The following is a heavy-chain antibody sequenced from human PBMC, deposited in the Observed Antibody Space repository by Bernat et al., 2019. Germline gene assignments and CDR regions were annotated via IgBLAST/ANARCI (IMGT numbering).Heavy chain of an antibody. V-gene: IGHV3-15*01. CDR2: IKSKTDGGTT. J-gene: IGHJ4*02. CDR3: TTAGSGWPPFDY. D-gene: IGHD6-19*01. Sequence: VQLVESGGGLVKPGGSLRLSCAASGFTFSNAWMSWVRQAPGKGLEWVGRIKSKTDGGTTDYAAPVKGRFTISRDDSKNMLYLQMNSLKTEDTAVYYCTTAGSGWPPFDYWGQGTLVTVSS. CDR1: GFTFSNAW.